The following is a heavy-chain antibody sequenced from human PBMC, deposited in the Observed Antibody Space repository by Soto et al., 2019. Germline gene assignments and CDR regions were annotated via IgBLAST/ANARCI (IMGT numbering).Heavy chain of an antibody. CDR1: GGSVSSGDYY. CDR2: IYYSGNT. CDR3: ARISVDTSMIDLFDS. D-gene: IGHD5-18*01. Sequence: PETLSLTCTVSGGSVSSGDYYWSWIRQPPGKGLEWIGYIYYSGNTNYNPSLKSRVIISVDTSKNLFSLKLTSVTAADTAVYYCARISVDTSMIDLFDSWGQGALVTVSA. J-gene: IGHJ5*01. V-gene: IGHV4-61*08.